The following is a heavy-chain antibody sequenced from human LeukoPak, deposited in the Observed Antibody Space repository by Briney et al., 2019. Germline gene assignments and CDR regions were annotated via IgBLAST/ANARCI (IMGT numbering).Heavy chain of an antibody. V-gene: IGHV1-18*01. Sequence: GASVKVSCKASGYTFTSYGISWVRQAPGQGLEWMGWITAYNDNTYYAQKLQGRVTMTTDTSTSTAYMELRSLRSDDTAVYYCARDLKGRTTVTGYFQHWGQGTLVTVSS. D-gene: IGHD4-17*01. CDR1: GYTFTSYG. CDR2: ITAYNDNT. J-gene: IGHJ1*01. CDR3: ARDLKGRTTVTGYFQH.